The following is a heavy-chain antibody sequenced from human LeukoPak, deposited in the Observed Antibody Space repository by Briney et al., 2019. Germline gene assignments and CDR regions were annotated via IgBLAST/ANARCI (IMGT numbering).Heavy chain of an antibody. J-gene: IGHJ4*02. V-gene: IGHV1-8*01. CDR3: ARGVGGSYWVDY. D-gene: IGHD1-26*01. Sequence: ASVTVSCKVSGYTFTSYDINWVRQATGQGLEWMGWMNPNSGNTGYAQKFQGRVTMTRNTSISTAYMELSSLRSEDTAVYYCARGVGGSYWVDYWGQGTLVTVSS. CDR1: GYTFTSYD. CDR2: MNPNSGNT.